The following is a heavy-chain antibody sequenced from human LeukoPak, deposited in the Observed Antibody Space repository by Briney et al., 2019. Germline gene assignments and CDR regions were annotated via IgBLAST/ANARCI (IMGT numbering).Heavy chain of an antibody. CDR1: GFTFSSYS. J-gene: IGHJ4*02. CDR3: ARGIAAAGLDC. Sequence: GGSLRLSCAASGFTFSSYSMNWVRQAPGKGLEWVSSISSSSSYIYYADLVKGRFTISRDNAKNSLYLQMNSLRAEDTAVYYCARGIAAAGLDCWGQGTLVTVSS. CDR2: ISSSSSYI. V-gene: IGHV3-21*01. D-gene: IGHD6-13*01.